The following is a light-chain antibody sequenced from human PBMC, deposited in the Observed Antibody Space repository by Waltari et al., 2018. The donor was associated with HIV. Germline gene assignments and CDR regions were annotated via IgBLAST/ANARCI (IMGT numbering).Light chain of an antibody. J-gene: IGLJ3*02. CDR3: QSYDSSLSVWV. CDR1: SPTIGAGSD. CDR2: GNS. Sequence: QSVLTQPPSVSAAPGQRVTISCTGSSPTIGAGSDVHWYQQLPGTAPKLLIHGNSNRPSGVPDRFSGSKSGTSASLAITGLLAEDEADYYCQSYDSSLSVWVFGGGTKLTVL. V-gene: IGLV1-40*01.